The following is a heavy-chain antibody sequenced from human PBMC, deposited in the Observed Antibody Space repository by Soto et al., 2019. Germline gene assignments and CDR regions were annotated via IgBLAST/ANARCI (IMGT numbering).Heavy chain of an antibody. J-gene: IGHJ4*02. CDR2: INPNSGGT. Sequence: ASVKVSCKASGYTFTGYYMHWVRQAPGQGLEWMGWINPNSGGTNYAQKFQGRVTMTKNTLYLQMNSLRAEDTAVYYCARDANELRYLEYFPDYWGQGALVTVSS. CDR1: GYTFTGYY. D-gene: IGHD3-3*01. CDR3: ARDANELRYLEYFPDY. V-gene: IGHV1-2*02.